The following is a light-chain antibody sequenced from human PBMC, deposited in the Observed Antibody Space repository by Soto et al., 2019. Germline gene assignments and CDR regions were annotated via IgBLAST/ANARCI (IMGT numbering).Light chain of an antibody. Sequence: QSVVTQPPSVSAAPGQKVTISCSGSSSNIGIDYVSWYQQLPGTAPKLLIDEDDKRPSGIPDRFSGSKSGTSATLDITGLQTGHEADYYCGAWDTSLSGGIFGGGTQLTVL. CDR3: GAWDTSLSGGI. V-gene: IGLV1-51*02. CDR1: SSNIGIDY. J-gene: IGLJ2*01. CDR2: EDD.